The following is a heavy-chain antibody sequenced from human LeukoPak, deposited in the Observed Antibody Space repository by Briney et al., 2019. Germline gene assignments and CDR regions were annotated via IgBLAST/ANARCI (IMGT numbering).Heavy chain of an antibody. CDR3: ARHGGFHFDS. V-gene: IGHV4-4*02. Sequence: SETLSLTCTVSGGSINNYWSWVRQPPGKGLEWIGQIHHNGGTNYSPSLKSRHTMSIDKSENQFSLYLNSVTAADTAVYYCARHGGFHFDSWGQGALVTVSS. CDR1: GGSINNY. CDR2: IHHNGGT. D-gene: IGHD3-16*01. J-gene: IGHJ4*02.